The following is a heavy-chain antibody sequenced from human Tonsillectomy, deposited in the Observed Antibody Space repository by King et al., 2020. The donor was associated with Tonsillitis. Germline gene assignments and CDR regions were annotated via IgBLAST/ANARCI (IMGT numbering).Heavy chain of an antibody. Sequence: QLVQSGAEVKKPGSSVKVSCKASGGTFSSYAISWVRQAPGQGLEWMGRIIPILGIANYAQKFQGRVTVTADKSTRTGYMELSSLRSEDTAIYYCAEGYDSSQIHFDYWGQGTLVTVSS. J-gene: IGHJ4*02. CDR3: AEGYDSSQIHFDY. V-gene: IGHV1-69*04. CDR2: IIPILGIA. D-gene: IGHD3-22*01. CDR1: GGTFSSYA.